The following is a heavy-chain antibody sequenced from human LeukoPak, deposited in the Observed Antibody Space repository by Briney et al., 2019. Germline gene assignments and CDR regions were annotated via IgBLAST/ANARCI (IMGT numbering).Heavy chain of an antibody. CDR2: ISAYNGNT. Sequence: ASVKVSCKASGYTFTSYGISWVRQAPGQGLEWMGWISAYNGNTNYAQRLQGRVTMTTDTSTSTAYMELSSLRSDDTAVYYCARGVAAVISPPYYFDYWGQGTLVTVSS. D-gene: IGHD2-21*01. J-gene: IGHJ4*02. CDR3: ARGVAAVISPPYYFDY. V-gene: IGHV1-18*01. CDR1: GYTFTSYG.